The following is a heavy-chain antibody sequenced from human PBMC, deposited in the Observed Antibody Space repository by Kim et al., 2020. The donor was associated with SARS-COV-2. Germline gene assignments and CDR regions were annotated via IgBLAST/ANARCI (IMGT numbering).Heavy chain of an antibody. V-gene: IGHV3-74*01. Sequence: EGSLRLSCAASGFTFSKYWMNWVRRGPGKGLVWVSRVKGDGTDINYADSVKGRFTISRDNAKSTVYLQMNSLRGEDTAVYYCARGSFKDGMDVWGQGTT. CDR2: VKGDGTDI. CDR1: GFTFSKYW. CDR3: ARGSFKDGMDV. J-gene: IGHJ6*02.